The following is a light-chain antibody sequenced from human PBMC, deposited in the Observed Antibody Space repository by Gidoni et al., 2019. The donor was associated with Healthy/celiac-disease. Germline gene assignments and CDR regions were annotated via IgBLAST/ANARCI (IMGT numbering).Light chain of an antibody. Sequence: QSALTQPPSASGFPGQSVTIYCTGTSSDVGGYNYVSWYQQHPGKAPKLMIYEVSKRPSGVPDRFSGSKSGNTASLTVSGLQAEDEADYYCSSYAGNNNLVFGGGTKLTVL. J-gene: IGLJ3*02. CDR2: EVS. CDR3: SSYAGNNNLV. CDR1: SSDVGGYNY. V-gene: IGLV2-8*01.